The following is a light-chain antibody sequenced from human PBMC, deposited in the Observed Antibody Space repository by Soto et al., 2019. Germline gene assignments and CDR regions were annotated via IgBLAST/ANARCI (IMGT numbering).Light chain of an antibody. CDR2: AAS. V-gene: IGKV1-8*01. Sequence: ALRAAHSPSSLSPSTRDRGTNPCRASQGISSYLAWYQQKPGKAPKLLIYAASTLQSGVPSRFSGSGSGTDFTLTISCLQSEDFATYYCQQYYSYPQTFGQGTRWISN. CDR3: QQYYSYPQT. CDR1: QGISSY. J-gene: IGKJ1*01.